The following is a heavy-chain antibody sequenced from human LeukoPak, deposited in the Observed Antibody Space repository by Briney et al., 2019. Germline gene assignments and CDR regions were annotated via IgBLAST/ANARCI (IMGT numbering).Heavy chain of an antibody. V-gene: IGHV3-30*02. Sequence: PGGSLRLSCAASGFTFTTYGIHWVRQAPGKGLEWVGFIRYDGTNKYYADSVKGRFTVSRDNSKNTVYLQMNSLRAEDTAVYYCAKERYSSPPNPEDMWGQGTMVTVSS. CDR1: GFTFTTYG. CDR3: AKERYSSPPNPEDM. D-gene: IGHD6-19*01. CDR2: IRYDGTNK. J-gene: IGHJ3*02.